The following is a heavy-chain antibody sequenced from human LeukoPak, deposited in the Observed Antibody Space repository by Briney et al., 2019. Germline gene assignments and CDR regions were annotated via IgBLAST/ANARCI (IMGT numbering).Heavy chain of an antibody. V-gene: IGHV3-21*01. D-gene: IGHD5-24*01. J-gene: IGHJ3*02. CDR2: LSSGSSVL. CDR3: AREGNGYISEAFDI. Sequence: GGSLRLSCAASGFTFKYYSMNWVRQAPGKGLEWVSFLSSGSSVLNYADSVRGRFAISRDDAKSSLYLQMNSLRDEDTAVYYCAREGNGYISEAFDIWGQGTMVTVSS. CDR1: GFTFKYYS.